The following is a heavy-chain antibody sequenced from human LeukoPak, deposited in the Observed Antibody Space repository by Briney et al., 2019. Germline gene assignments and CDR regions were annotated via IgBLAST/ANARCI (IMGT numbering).Heavy chain of an antibody. CDR1: GFTFSSYG. D-gene: IGHD6-19*01. CDR3: PKDHLGGGWYGQGYYYGMDV. V-gene: IGHV3-30*18. CDR2: ISYDGSNK. J-gene: IGHJ6*02. Sequence: GRSLRLSCAASGFTFSSYGMHWVRQAPGKGLEWVAVISYDGSNKYYADSVKGRFTISRDNSKNTLYLQMNSLRAEDTAVYYCPKDHLGGGWYGQGYYYGMDVWGQGTTVTVSS.